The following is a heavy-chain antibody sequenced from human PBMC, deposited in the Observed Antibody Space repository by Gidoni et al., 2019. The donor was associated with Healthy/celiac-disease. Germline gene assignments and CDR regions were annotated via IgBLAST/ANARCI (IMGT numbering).Heavy chain of an antibody. CDR2: IYYSGST. V-gene: IGHV4-39*01. Sequence: QLQLQESGPGLVKPSETLSLTCTVSGGSISSSSYYWGWIRQPPGKGLEWIGSIYYSGSTYYNPSLKSRVTISVDTSKNQFSLKLSSVTAADTAVYYCATPRLRGDSSGYQLDEYWGQGTLVTVSS. D-gene: IGHD3-22*01. J-gene: IGHJ4*02. CDR1: GGSISSSSYY. CDR3: ATPRLRGDSSGYQLDEY.